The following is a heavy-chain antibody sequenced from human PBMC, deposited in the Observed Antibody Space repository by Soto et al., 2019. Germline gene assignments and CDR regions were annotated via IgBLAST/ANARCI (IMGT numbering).Heavy chain of an antibody. CDR2: INPTLDST. D-gene: IGHD6-25*01. J-gene: IGHJ4*02. CDR1: GIMSGGYG. V-gene: IGHV1-69*09. CDR3: ATMKRARLDS. Sequence: QEQVVQSGPAMKEPGSSVKVSCRASGIMSGGYGFSWVRQAPGQGLEWVGRINPTLDSTQYAQNLQGRVSITVDKSMDTAYLEVTSLRLEDTAIYFCATMKRARLDSWGRGTVVTVSS.